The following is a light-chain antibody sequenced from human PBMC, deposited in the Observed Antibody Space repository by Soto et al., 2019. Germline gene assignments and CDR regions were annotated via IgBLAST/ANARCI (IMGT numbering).Light chain of an antibody. V-gene: IGKV1-39*01. CDR3: QQSFTTPS. CDR2: ATS. CDR1: QDINVY. J-gene: IGKJ5*01. Sequence: DVQVTQTASSEFGSVSDTVSVKCRASQDINVYLNWYQQKPGTVPKLLIYATSTLQSGVPSRFSGSGFGTDFTLPISRLQSEDFATYYCQQSFTTPSFGQGTRLEIK.